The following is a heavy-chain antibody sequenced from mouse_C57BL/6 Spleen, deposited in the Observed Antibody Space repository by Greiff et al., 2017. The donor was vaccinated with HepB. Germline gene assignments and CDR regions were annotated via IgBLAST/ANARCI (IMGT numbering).Heavy chain of an antibody. Sequence: EVKLVESGGGLVKPGGSLKLSCAASGFTFSSYAMSWVRQTPEKRLEWVATISDGGSYTYYPDNVKGRFTISRDNAKNNLYLQMSHLKSEDTAMYYCARGPEDFAYWGQGTLVTVSA. CDR3: ARGPEDFAY. J-gene: IGHJ3*01. V-gene: IGHV5-4*03. CDR1: GFTFSSYA. CDR2: ISDGGSYT.